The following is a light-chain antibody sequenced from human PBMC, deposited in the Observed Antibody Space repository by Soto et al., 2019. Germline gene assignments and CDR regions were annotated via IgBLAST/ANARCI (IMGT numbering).Light chain of an antibody. J-gene: IGLJ7*01. CDR2: DVS. Sequence: QSVLTQPASVSGSPGQSITISCTGTSSDVGGYNYVSWYQQHPGKAPKLMIYDVSNRPSGVSNRFSGSKSGNTASLTISGLQAEDEADYYCSSYTSSSNAVFGGGTQLTVL. V-gene: IGLV2-14*01. CDR1: SSDVGGYNY. CDR3: SSYTSSSNAV.